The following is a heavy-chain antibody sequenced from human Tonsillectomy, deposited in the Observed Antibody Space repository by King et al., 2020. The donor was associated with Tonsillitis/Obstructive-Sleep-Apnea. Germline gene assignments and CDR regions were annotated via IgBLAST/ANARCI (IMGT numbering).Heavy chain of an antibody. J-gene: IGHJ4*02. Sequence: QLVQSGAEVKKPGASVKVSCKASGYTFTDYYMHWVRQAPGQGLEWMGWINPNNCGTDSAQKFRGRVTMTRDTSISTADMALSSLTSDDAAVYSCARGQRGYSHGSVDYWGQGTLVTVSS. CDR3: ARGQRGYSHGSVDY. D-gene: IGHD5-18*01. CDR1: GYTFTDYY. V-gene: IGHV1-2*02. CDR2: INPNNCGT.